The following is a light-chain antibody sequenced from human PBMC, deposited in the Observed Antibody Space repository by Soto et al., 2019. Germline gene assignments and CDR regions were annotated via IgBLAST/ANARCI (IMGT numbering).Light chain of an antibody. CDR1: QSVSSN. V-gene: IGKV3-15*01. Sequence: EIVMTQSPATLSVSPGERATLSCRASQSVSSNLAWYQQKPGQAPRLLIYGASTRATGIPARFRGSVSGTELTLTTSILQCEDFAVYYCLQDNNWPWAFGQGTKAETK. CDR3: LQDNNWPWA. J-gene: IGKJ1*01. CDR2: GAS.